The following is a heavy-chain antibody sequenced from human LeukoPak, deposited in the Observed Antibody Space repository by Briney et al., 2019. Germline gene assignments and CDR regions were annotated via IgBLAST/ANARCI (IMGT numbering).Heavy chain of an antibody. Sequence: GGSLRLSCAASGFTFSSYAMSWVRQAPGKGLEWVSAISGSGGSTYYADSVKGRFTISRDNAKNTLYLQMNSLRAEDTAVYYCARSTTVTTYFDYWGQGTLVTVSS. D-gene: IGHD4-17*01. CDR3: ARSTTVTTYFDY. V-gene: IGHV3-23*01. J-gene: IGHJ4*02. CDR2: ISGSGGST. CDR1: GFTFSSYA.